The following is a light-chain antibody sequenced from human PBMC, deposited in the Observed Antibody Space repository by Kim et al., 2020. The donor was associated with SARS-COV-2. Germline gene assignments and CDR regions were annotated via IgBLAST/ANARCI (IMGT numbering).Light chain of an antibody. CDR3: ATRDESMDGWV. CDR1: YENIGRKT. CDR2: NNK. V-gene: IGLV1-44*01. Sequence: GKRITNSCDGRYENIGRKTGKWNEQIPGKANKYLNYNNKQRTSGGPDRIAGAKGGTSAALDISGGKWEDEADYYCATRDESMDGWVLGGGTQRTVL. J-gene: IGLJ3*02.